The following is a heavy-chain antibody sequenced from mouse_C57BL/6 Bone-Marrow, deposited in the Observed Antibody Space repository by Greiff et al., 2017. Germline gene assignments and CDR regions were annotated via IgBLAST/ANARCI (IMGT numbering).Heavy chain of an antibody. D-gene: IGHD6-1*01. J-gene: IGHJ2*01. V-gene: IGHV3-1*01. CDR1: GYSITSGYD. CDR3: ARGGATRDFDY. CDR2: ISYSGST. Sequence: EVQVVESGPGMVKPSQSLSLTCTVTGYSITSGYDWHWIRHFPGNKLEWMGYISYSGSTNYNPPLKSRISITHDTSKNHFFLKLNSVTTEDTATYYCARGGATRDFDYWGQGTTLTVSS.